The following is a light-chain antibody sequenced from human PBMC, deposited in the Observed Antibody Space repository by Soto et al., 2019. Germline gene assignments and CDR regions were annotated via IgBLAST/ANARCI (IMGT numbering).Light chain of an antibody. CDR3: QQYGSSGT. Sequence: IGWPQYPATLSFSPGDGSTLSCRASQSVSSYLAWYQQKPGQAPRLLIYGASSRATGIPDRFSGSGSGTDFTLTISRLEPEDFAVYYCQQYGSSGTFGQGTKVDIK. CDR1: QSVSSY. CDR2: GAS. V-gene: IGKV3-20*01. J-gene: IGKJ1*01.